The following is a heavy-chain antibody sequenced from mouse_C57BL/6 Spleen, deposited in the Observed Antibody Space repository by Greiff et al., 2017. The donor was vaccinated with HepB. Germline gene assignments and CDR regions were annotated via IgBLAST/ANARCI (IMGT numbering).Heavy chain of an antibody. CDR1: GYSFTGYY. CDR2: INPSTGGN. J-gene: IGHJ1*03. V-gene: IGHV1-42*01. Sequence: VQLQQSGPELVKPGASVKISCKASGYSFTGYYMNWVKQSPEKSLEWIGEINPSTGGNTYNQKFKAKATLTVDKSSSTAYMQLKSLTSEESAVYYCAREGDYGSSHWYFDVWGTGTTVTVSS. CDR3: AREGDYGSSHWYFDV. D-gene: IGHD1-1*01.